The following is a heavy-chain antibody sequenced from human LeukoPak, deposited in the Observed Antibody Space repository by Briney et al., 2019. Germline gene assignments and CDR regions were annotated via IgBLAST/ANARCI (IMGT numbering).Heavy chain of an antibody. D-gene: IGHD6-13*01. CDR1: GFTFDDYG. CDR3: ARDQVAAAPDY. Sequence: RAGGSLRLSCAASGFTFDDYGMSWVRQAPGKGLEWVSGINWNGGSTGYADSVKGRFTISRDNAKNSLYLQMNSLRAEDTAVYYCARDQVAAAPDYWGQGTLVTVSS. CDR2: INWNGGST. J-gene: IGHJ4*02. V-gene: IGHV3-20*04.